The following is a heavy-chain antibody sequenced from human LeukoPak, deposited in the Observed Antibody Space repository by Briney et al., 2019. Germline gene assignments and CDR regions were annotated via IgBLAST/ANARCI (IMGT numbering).Heavy chain of an antibody. D-gene: IGHD2-15*01. CDR3: ARDRCSGGACYSFDS. Sequence: GGSLRLSCAASRFTFSAYSMSWVRQAPGKGLEWVSAISGSGGNTYYADSVKGRFTISRDNTKNSLYLQMNSLRAEDTAVYYCARDRCSGGACYSFDSWGQGTLVTVSS. V-gene: IGHV3-23*01. CDR1: RFTFSAYS. J-gene: IGHJ4*02. CDR2: ISGSGGNT.